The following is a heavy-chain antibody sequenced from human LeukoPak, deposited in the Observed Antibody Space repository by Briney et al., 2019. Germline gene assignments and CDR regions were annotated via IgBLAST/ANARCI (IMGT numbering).Heavy chain of an antibody. CDR2: IYYSGST. V-gene: IGHV4-59*12. J-gene: IGHJ6*03. CDR1: GGSIINYY. D-gene: IGHD5-12*01. CDR3: ARDQRSGYSGYDYYYYYYMDV. Sequence: LETLSLTCTVSGGSIINYYWSWIRQPPGKGPEWIGYIYYSGSTNYNPSLKSRVTISVDTSKNQFSLKVSSVTAADTAVYYCARDQRSGYSGYDYYYYYYMDVWGKGTTVTVSS.